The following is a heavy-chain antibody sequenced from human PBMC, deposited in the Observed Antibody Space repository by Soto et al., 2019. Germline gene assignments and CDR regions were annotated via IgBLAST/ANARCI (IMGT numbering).Heavy chain of an antibody. J-gene: IGHJ4*02. CDR1: GFTFTSSA. V-gene: IGHV1-58*01. D-gene: IGHD7-27*01. CDR3: AAENNSQLGNGY. CDR2: IVVGSGNT. Sequence: SVKVSCKASGFTFTSSAVQWVRQARGQRLEWIGWIVVGSGNTNYAQKFQERVTITRDMSTSTAYMELSSLRSEDTAVYYCAAENNSQLGNGYWGQGTLVTVSS.